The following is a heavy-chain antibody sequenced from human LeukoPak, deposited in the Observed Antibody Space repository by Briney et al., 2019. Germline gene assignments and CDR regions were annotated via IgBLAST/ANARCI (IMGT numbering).Heavy chain of an antibody. V-gene: IGHV4-59*08. CDR2: IYYSGGT. CDR1: GDSISGYY. Sequence: SETLSLTCTVSGDSISGYYWSWIRQPPGKGLEWIAYIYYSGGTNYNPSLKSRVTISVDTSKKQFSLKLSSVTAADTAVYYCARHPSVAAAGTREGFDIWGQGTMVTVSS. CDR3: ARHPSVAAAGTREGFDI. J-gene: IGHJ3*02. D-gene: IGHD6-13*01.